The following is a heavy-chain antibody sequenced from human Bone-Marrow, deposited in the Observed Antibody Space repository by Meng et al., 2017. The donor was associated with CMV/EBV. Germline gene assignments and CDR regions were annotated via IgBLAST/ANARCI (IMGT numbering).Heavy chain of an antibody. Sequence: SETLSLTCTVSGGSISSSSYYWGWIRQPPGKGLEWIGSIYYSGSTYYNPSLKSRVTISVDTSKNQFSLKLSSVTAADTAVYYCARGRSDFWSGYYYGMDVWGQGTTVTVSS. CDR1: GGSISSSSYY. CDR3: ARGRSDFWSGYYYGMDV. D-gene: IGHD3-3*01. CDR2: IYYSGST. J-gene: IGHJ6*02. V-gene: IGHV4-39*07.